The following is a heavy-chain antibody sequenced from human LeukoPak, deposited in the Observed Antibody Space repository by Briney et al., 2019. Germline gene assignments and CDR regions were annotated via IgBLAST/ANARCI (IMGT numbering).Heavy chain of an antibody. CDR2: IIPIFGTA. Sequence: ASVKVSCKASGGTFSSYAISWVRQAPGQGLEWMGGIIPIFGTADYAQKFQGRVTITTDESTSTAYMELSSLRSEDTAVYYCARVLIAARINWFDPWGQGTLVTVSS. D-gene: IGHD6-6*01. CDR3: ARVLIAARINWFDP. CDR1: GGTFSSYA. V-gene: IGHV1-69*05. J-gene: IGHJ5*02.